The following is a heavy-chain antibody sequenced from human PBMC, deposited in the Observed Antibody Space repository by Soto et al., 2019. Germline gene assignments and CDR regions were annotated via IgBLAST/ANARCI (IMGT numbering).Heavy chain of an antibody. CDR1: GYSFTSYW. CDR3: ARHQRRPRKQLIDLNWFDP. D-gene: IGHD6-13*01. CDR2: IDPSDSYT. V-gene: IGHV5-10-1*01. J-gene: IGHJ5*02. Sequence: LGESLKISCKGSGYSFTSYWISWVRQMPGKGLEWMGRIDPSDSYTNYSPSFQGHVTISADKSISTAYLQWSSLKASDTAMYYCARHQRRPRKQLIDLNWFDPWGQGTVVTVS.